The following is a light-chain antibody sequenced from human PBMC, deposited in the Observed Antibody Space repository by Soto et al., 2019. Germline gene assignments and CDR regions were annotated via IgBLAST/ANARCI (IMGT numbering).Light chain of an antibody. CDR1: SRDVGGYKY. J-gene: IGLJ1*01. V-gene: IGLV2-14*03. CDR2: DVS. Sequence: QSALTQPASVSGSPGQSITISCTGTSRDVGGYKYVSWYQQYPGKAPRVMIYDVSHRPSGVSNRFSGSKSGNTASLTISGLQAEDEADYYCISYTSSGTYVFGPGTKLTVL. CDR3: ISYTSSGTYV.